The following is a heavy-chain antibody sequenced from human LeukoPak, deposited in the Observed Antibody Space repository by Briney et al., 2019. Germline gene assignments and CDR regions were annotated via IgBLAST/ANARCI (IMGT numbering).Heavy chain of an antibody. D-gene: IGHD5/OR15-5a*01. CDR3: ARDLRRFAAYYFDY. V-gene: IGHV3-30*03. CDR1: GFTFSGYA. J-gene: IGHJ4*02. CDR2: LSSDGRDK. Sequence: RGSLRLSCAASGFTFSGYAMHWVRQAPGKGLEWVAVLSSDGRDKHHADSVKGRFSISRDNSKNTLYLQTNSLRAEDTAVYYCARDLRRFAAYYFDYWGQGTLVTVSS.